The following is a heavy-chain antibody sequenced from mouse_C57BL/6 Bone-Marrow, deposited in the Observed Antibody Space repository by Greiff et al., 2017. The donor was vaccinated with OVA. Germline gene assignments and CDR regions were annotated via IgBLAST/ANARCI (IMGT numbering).Heavy chain of an antibody. Sequence: QVQLKQPGAELVKPGASVKLSCKASGYTFTSYWMHWVKQRPGQGLEWIGMIHPNSGSTNYNEKFKSKATLTVDKSSSTAYMQLSSLTSEDSAVYYCARSYYYGSSYRDYWGQGTTLTVSS. CDR3: ARSYYYGSSYRDY. D-gene: IGHD1-1*01. CDR2: IHPNSGST. CDR1: GYTFTSYW. J-gene: IGHJ2*01. V-gene: IGHV1-64*01.